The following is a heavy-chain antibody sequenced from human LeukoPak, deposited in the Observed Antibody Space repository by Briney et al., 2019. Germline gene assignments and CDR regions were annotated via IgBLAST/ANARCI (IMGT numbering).Heavy chain of an antibody. CDR1: GFTFSSYA. J-gene: IGHJ4*02. Sequence: PGGSLRLSCAASGFTFSSYAMHWVRQAPGKGLEWVAVISYDGSNKYYADSVKGRFTISRDNSQNTLYLQMNSLRAEDTALYHCAKFDYWGQGTLVTVSS. CDR2: ISYDGSNK. V-gene: IGHV3-30-3*02. CDR3: AKFDY.